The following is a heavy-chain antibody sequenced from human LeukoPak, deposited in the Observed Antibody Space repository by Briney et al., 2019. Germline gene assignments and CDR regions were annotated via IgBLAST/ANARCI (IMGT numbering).Heavy chain of an antibody. Sequence: GGSLRLSCAASGFTFSSYAMSWVRQAPGKGLGWVSAISGSGGSTYYADSVKGRFTISRDNSKNTLYLQMNSLRAEDTAVYYCAKYGSHYYYDSSGYYPLGNWFDPWGQGTLVTVSS. CDR2: ISGSGGST. CDR1: GFTFSSYA. V-gene: IGHV3-23*01. D-gene: IGHD3-22*01. CDR3: AKYGSHYYYDSSGYYPLGNWFDP. J-gene: IGHJ5*02.